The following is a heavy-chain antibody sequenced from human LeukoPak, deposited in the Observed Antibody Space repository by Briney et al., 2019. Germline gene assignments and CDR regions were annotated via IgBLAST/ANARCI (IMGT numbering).Heavy chain of an antibody. V-gene: IGHV3-30*02. J-gene: IGHJ4*02. Sequence: PGGSLRLSCAASGFTFSSYGMHWVRQAPGKGLQWVAFIRYDGSNTYYADSVKGRFSISRDNSENALYLQMNSLRAEDTAVYYCARGAAAILYDSSGYYSAIDYWGQGTLVTVSS. CDR2: IRYDGSNT. D-gene: IGHD3-22*01. CDR1: GFTFSSYG. CDR3: ARGAAAILYDSSGYYSAIDY.